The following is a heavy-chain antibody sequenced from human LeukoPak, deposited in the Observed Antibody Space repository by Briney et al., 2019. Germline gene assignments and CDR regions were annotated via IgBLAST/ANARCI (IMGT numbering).Heavy chain of an antibody. V-gene: IGHV4-34*01. CDR2: INHSGST. CDR1: GGSFSGYY. Sequence: SETLSLTCAVYGGSFSGYYWSWIRQPPGKGLEWIGEINHSGSTNYNPSLKSRVTISVDTSKNQFSLKLSSVTAADTAVYYCARDSRYCSSTSCSEWFDPWGQGTLVTVSS. CDR3: ARDSRYCSSTSCSEWFDP. J-gene: IGHJ5*02. D-gene: IGHD2-2*01.